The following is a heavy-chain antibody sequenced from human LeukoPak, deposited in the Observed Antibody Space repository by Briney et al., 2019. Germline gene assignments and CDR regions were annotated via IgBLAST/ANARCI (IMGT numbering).Heavy chain of an antibody. V-gene: IGHV1-18*01. Sequence: ASVKDSCKASGYTFTSYGISWVRQAPGQGLERMGWISAYNGNTNYAQKLQGRVTMTTDTSTSTAYMELRSLRADDTAVYYCARDVMITFGGVIVIRYFDYWGQGTLVTVSS. CDR1: GYTFTSYG. CDR2: ISAYNGNT. CDR3: ARDVMITFGGVIVIRYFDY. D-gene: IGHD3-16*02. J-gene: IGHJ4*02.